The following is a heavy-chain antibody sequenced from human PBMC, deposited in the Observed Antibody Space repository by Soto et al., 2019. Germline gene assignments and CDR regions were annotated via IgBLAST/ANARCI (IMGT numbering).Heavy chain of an antibody. CDR2: IIPIFGTA. CDR3: AREGNYYDSSRGWFDP. CDR1: GGTFSSYA. Sequence: SVKVSCKASGGTFSSYAISWVRQAPGQGLEWMGGIIPIFGTANYAQKFQGRVTITADESTSTAYMELSSLRSEDTAVYYCAREGNYYDSSRGWFDPWGQGTLVTVSS. V-gene: IGHV1-69*13. D-gene: IGHD3-22*01. J-gene: IGHJ5*02.